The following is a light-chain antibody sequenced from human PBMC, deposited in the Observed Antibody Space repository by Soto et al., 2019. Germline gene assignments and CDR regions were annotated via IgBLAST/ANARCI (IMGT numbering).Light chain of an antibody. CDR1: SSDVGNFNL. CDR3: SSFTRSRAYV. CDR2: EAN. V-gene: IGLV2-14*02. Sequence: QSVLTQPASVSGSPGQSITISCTGTSSDVGNFNLVSWYQQHPGKAPKLMIYEANKRPSGVSSRFSGSKSGNTASLTISGLQAEDEADYYCSSFTRSRAYVFGSGTKVTVL. J-gene: IGLJ1*01.